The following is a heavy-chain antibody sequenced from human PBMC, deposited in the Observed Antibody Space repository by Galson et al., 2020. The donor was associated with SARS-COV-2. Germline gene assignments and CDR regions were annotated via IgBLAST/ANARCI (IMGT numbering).Heavy chain of an antibody. D-gene: IGHD6-13*01. CDR1: GGSISSGSYY. J-gene: IGHJ4*02. V-gene: IGHV4-61*02. CDR3: ARSGWAAAGPYYFDF. CDR2: MYTSGSS. Sequence: SETLSLTCTVSGGSISSGSYYWSWIRQPAGKGLEWIGRMYTSGSSNYNPSLMRRVTLSADTSKTQFSLKLTSVTAADTAVYYCARSGWAAAGPYYFDFWGQGILVTVSS.